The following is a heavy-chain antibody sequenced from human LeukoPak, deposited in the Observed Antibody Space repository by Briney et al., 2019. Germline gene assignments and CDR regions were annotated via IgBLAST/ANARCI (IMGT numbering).Heavy chain of an antibody. V-gene: IGHV4-38-2*02. Sequence: SETLSLTCSVSGYSISNAYYWGWIRQPPGEGLEWIGSIYYSGSIFYNPSLESRVTISIDTSKNHFSLKLSSVTAADTAVYYCARDDTGYSSGWSKDFDYWGQGTLVTVSS. CDR1: GYSISNAYY. CDR3: ARDDTGYSSGWSKDFDY. J-gene: IGHJ4*02. CDR2: IYYSGSI. D-gene: IGHD6-19*01.